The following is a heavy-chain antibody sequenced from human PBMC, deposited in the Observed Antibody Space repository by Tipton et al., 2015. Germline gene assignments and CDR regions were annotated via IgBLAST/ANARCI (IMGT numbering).Heavy chain of an antibody. CDR1: GDSVSSNSVS. D-gene: IGHD5-18*01. V-gene: IGHV6-1*01. Sequence: GLVKPSQTLSLICAISGDSVSSNSVSWNWLRQSPSRGLEWLGRTYYRSKWYNGYAVSVKSRITVNPDTSKNQFSLQLKSVTPEDSAIYYCARRRGYSYGRYFDYWGQGTLVTVSS. J-gene: IGHJ4*02. CDR2: TYYRSKWYN. CDR3: ARRRGYSYGRYFDY.